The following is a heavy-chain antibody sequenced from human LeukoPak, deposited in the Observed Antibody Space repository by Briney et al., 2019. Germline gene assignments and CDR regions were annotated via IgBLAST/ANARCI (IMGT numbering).Heavy chain of an antibody. CDR1: GFTFSSYS. Sequence: GGSLRLSCAASGFTFSSYSMNWVRQAPGKGLEWVSYISSSSSTIYYAASVKGRFTISGDYAKNSLYLQMNSLRAEDTAVYYCASVPFWSGTSEFDPWGQGTLVTVSS. V-gene: IGHV3-48*01. D-gene: IGHD3-3*01. CDR3: ASVPFWSGTSEFDP. J-gene: IGHJ5*02. CDR2: ISSSSSTI.